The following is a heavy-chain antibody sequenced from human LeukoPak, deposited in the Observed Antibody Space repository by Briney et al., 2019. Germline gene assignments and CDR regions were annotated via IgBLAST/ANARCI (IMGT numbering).Heavy chain of an antibody. J-gene: IGHJ4*02. CDR2: MTGGGET. CDR3: ARASWISTADAVW. D-gene: IGHD2-2*03. Sequence: GGALRLSFAASGFSFTNYSMSWVRQAPARGPGGLSSMTGGGETFYADSVTGRFTLSRDDSRNTVSLQLNNLKVEDTAIYYCARASWISTADAVWWGQGTQVTVSS. CDR1: GFSFTNYS. V-gene: IGHV3-23*01.